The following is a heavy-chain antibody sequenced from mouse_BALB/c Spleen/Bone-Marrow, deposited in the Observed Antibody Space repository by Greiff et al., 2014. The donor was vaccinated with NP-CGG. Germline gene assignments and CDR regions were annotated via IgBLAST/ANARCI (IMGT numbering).Heavy chain of an antibody. V-gene: IGHV1S130*01. D-gene: IGHD2-1*01. CDR1: GYTFTSSW. J-gene: IGHJ1*01. CDR2: IHPNSGNT. Sequence: VQLQQSGSVLVRPGASVKLSCKASGYTFTSSWMHWAKQRPGQGLEWIGEIHPNSGNTNYNEKFKGKATLTVDTSSSTAYVDLSSLTSEDSAVYYCAREMIYGNYLWYFDVWGAGTTVTVSS. CDR3: AREMIYGNYLWYFDV.